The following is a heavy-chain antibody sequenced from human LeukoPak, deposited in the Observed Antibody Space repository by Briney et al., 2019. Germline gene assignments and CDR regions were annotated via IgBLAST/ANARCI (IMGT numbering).Heavy chain of an antibody. D-gene: IGHD3-22*01. Sequence: GGSLRLSCAASGFTFSSYAMSWVRQSPGQGLEWVSSSTGSGGSIYYADSVKGRFTISRDNAKNTLYLQMNSLRAEDTAVYYCVKCSNFDTSGYYYWGQGTLVTVSS. V-gene: IGHV3-23*01. CDR1: GFTFSSYA. CDR3: VKCSNFDTSGYYY. J-gene: IGHJ4*02. CDR2: STGSGGSI.